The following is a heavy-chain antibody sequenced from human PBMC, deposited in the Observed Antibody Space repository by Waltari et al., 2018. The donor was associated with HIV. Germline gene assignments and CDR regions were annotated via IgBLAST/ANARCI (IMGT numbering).Heavy chain of an antibody. CDR2: IYYSGTT. CDR1: GGSISSYY. D-gene: IGHD1-20*01. CDR3: ARELYNWNDEGGRYVDY. V-gene: IGHV4-59*01. Sequence: QVQLQESGPGLVKPSETLSLTCTVSGGSISSYYWSWIRQPPGKGLEWIGYIYYSGTTNYNPSLKGRVTISVDTSKNQFSRKLSCVTAADTAVYYCARELYNWNDEGGRYVDYWGQGTLVTVSS. J-gene: IGHJ4*02.